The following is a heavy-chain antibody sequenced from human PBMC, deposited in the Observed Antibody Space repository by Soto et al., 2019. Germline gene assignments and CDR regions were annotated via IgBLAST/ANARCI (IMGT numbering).Heavy chain of an antibody. Sequence: QVQLVQSGAEVKKPGSSVKVSCKASGGTFSSYTISWVRQAPGQGLEWMGRIIPILGIANYAQKVQGRVTITADKSTSTAYMELSRLRSEDTAVYYCAIAVAGTHGMDVWGQGTTGTVAS. J-gene: IGHJ6*02. D-gene: IGHD6-19*01. V-gene: IGHV1-69*02. CDR1: GGTFSSYT. CDR3: AIAVAGTHGMDV. CDR2: IIPILGIA.